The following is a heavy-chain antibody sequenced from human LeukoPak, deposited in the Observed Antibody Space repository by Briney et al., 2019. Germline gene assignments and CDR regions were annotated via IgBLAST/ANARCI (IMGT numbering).Heavy chain of an antibody. CDR2: LRHSGNT. J-gene: IGHJ4*02. Sequence: PSETLSLTCTVSGDSITSRSYWRWIRQPPGKGLEWIGYLRHSGNTNHNSSFKGRVTFSLDTSKNQFSLILRSVTAADTAIYFCARESSTTQTNLFDYWGQGTLVTVPS. CDR3: ARESSTTQTNLFDY. CDR1: GDSITSRSY. D-gene: IGHD1-14*01. V-gene: IGHV4-59*11.